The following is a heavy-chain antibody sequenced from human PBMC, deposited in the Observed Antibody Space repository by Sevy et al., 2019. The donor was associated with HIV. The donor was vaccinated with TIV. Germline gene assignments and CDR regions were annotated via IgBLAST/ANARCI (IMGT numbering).Heavy chain of an antibody. CDR1: GFSLNSYW. V-gene: IGHV3-7*01. Sequence: GGSLRLSCAASGFSLNSYWMSWVRQAPGKGLEWVANIKQDRSVKYYVDSVKGRFTISRDNARNLLYLQMNSLRAEDTALYYCVRAIAADGSFWGQGTLVTVSS. CDR2: IKQDRSVK. CDR3: VRAIAADGSF. D-gene: IGHD6-13*01. J-gene: IGHJ4*02.